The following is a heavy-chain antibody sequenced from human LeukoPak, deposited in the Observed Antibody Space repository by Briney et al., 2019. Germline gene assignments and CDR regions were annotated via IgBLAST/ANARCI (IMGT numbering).Heavy chain of an antibody. V-gene: IGHV4-34*01. CDR2: INHSGST. D-gene: IGHD2-15*01. CDR3: ARGMVVAATPNWFDP. Sequence: LRLSCAASGFTFSSYEMNWVRQAPGKGLEWIGEINHSGSTNYNPSLKSRVTISVDTSKNQFSPKLSSVTAADTAVYYCARGMVVAATPNWFDPWGQGTLVTVAS. CDR1: GFTFSSYE. J-gene: IGHJ5*02.